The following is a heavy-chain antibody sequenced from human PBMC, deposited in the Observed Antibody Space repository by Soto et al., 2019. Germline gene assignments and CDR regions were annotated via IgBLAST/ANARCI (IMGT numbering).Heavy chain of an antibody. Sequence: LSETLSLTCTISGGSISVYYWSWVRQPPGHELEWIGYIYASGSPYYNPSLRSRVTISADTSKNQISLKLTSPTAADTAVYYCVRGVGSSPPRYWGRGTLVTVSS. CDR1: GGSISVYY. V-gene: IGHV4-59*01. CDR2: IYASGSP. D-gene: IGHD1-26*01. J-gene: IGHJ4*02. CDR3: VRGVGSSPPRY.